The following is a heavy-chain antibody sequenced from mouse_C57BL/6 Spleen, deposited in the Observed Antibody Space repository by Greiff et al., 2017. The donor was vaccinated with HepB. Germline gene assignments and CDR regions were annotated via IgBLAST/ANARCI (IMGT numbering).Heavy chain of an antibody. CDR2: ISYSGST. CDR3: ARDGATVVPFAY. CDR1: GYSITSGYD. J-gene: IGHJ3*01. V-gene: IGHV3-1*01. D-gene: IGHD1-1*01. Sequence: DVKLVESGPGMVKPSQSLSLTCTVTGYSITSGYDWHWIRHFPGNKLEWMGYISYSGSTNYNPSLKSRISITHDTSKNHFFLKLNSVTTEDTATYYCARDGATVVPFAYWGQGTLVTVSA.